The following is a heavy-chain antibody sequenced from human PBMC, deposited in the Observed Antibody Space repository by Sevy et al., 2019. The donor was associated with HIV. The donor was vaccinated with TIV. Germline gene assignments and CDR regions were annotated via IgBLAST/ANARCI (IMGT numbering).Heavy chain of an antibody. V-gene: IGHV1-18*01. D-gene: IGHD6-13*01. CDR3: ASRKAAAGGENYYYYYMDV. J-gene: IGHJ6*03. Sequence: ASVKVSCKASGYTFTSYGISWVRQAPGQGLEWMGWISAYNGNTNYAQTLQGRVTMTTDTSTSTAYMELRSLRSDDTAVYYCASRKAAAGGENYYYYYMDVWGKGTTVTVSS. CDR1: GYTFTSYG. CDR2: ISAYNGNT.